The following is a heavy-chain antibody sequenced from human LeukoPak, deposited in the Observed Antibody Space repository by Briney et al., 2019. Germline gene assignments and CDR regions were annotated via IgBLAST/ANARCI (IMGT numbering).Heavy chain of an antibody. CDR1: GGTFSSYA. D-gene: IGHD1-26*01. V-gene: IGHV1-69*01. Sequence: SVKVSCKASGGTFSSYAISWVRQAPGQGLEWMGGIIPILGTANYAQKLQGRVTITADESTSTACMELSSLRSEDTAVYYCASRVRATRSFDYWGQGTLVTVSS. CDR2: IIPILGTA. J-gene: IGHJ4*02. CDR3: ASRVRATRSFDY.